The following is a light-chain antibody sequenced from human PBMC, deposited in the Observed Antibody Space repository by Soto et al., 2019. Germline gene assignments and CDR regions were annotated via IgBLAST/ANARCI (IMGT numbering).Light chain of an antibody. Sequence: DIQMTQSPSMLSASVGDRVTITCRASQSISSWLAWYQQKPGKAPKLLIYKASSLESGVPSRFSGSGSGTEFTLTISSLQPDDFAVYYCQQRSNWPPITFGQGTRLEIK. CDR1: QSISSW. J-gene: IGKJ5*01. CDR2: KAS. V-gene: IGKV1-5*03. CDR3: QQRSNWPPIT.